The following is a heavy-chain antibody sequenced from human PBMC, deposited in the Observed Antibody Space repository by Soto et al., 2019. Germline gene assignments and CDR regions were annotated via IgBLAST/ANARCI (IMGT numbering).Heavy chain of an antibody. CDR2: ISGSGGSP. D-gene: IGHD6-6*01. J-gene: IGHJ5*02. V-gene: IGHV3-23*01. Sequence: GGSMRLSCAASRVTFSSYAMSWVRQAPGKGLEWVSTISGSGGSPYYADSVKGRFIISRDNSKNTLYLQMNSLRAEDTAVYYCAKVGHSSSLDPWGQGTLVTVSS. CDR1: RVTFSSYA. CDR3: AKVGHSSSLDP.